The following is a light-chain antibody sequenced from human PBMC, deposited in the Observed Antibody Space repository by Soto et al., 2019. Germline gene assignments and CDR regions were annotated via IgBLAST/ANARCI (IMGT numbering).Light chain of an antibody. CDR3: SSYAGSNTPYV. CDR2: EVS. CDR1: SSDVGGYNF. V-gene: IGLV2-8*01. J-gene: IGLJ1*01. Sequence: QSALTQPPSASGSPGQSVTISCTGTSSDVGGYNFVSWYQQHPGKAPKLMIYEVSKRPSGVHDRFSGSKSGNTAFLTVSGLQAEDEADYYCSSYAGSNTPYVFGSGTKVTVL.